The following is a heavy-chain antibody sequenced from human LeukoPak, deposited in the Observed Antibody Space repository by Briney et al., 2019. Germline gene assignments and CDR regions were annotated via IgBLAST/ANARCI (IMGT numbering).Heavy chain of an antibody. CDR2: ISGSGGST. CDR1: GFTFSSYA. Sequence: PGGSLRLSCAASGFTFSSYAMSWVRQAPGKGLEWVSAISGSGGSTYYADSVKGRFTISRDNSKNTLYLQMNSLRAEDTAVYYCAKDWYYYDSSGYYYPDAFDIWGQGTMVTVSS. CDR3: AKDWYYYDSSGYYYPDAFDI. V-gene: IGHV3-23*01. D-gene: IGHD3-22*01. J-gene: IGHJ3*02.